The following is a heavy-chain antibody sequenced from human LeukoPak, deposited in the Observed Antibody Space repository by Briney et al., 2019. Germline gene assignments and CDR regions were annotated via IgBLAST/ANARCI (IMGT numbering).Heavy chain of an antibody. V-gene: IGHV3-23*01. Sequence: GGSLRLSCAASGFTFSSYAMSWVRQAPGKGLEWVSAISGSGGSTYYADSVKGRFTISRDNSKNTLYLQMNSLRAEDTAVYYCASDPYDILTGYLDYWGQGTLVTVSS. D-gene: IGHD3-9*01. CDR1: GFTFSSYA. CDR3: ASDPYDILTGYLDY. J-gene: IGHJ4*02. CDR2: ISGSGGST.